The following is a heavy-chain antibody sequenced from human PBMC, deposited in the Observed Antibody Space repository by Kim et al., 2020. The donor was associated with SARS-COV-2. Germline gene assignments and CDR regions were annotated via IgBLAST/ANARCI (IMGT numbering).Heavy chain of an antibody. V-gene: IGHV4-39*01. CDR2: FYYSAMT. Sequence: SETLSLTCTVTGGSIRSSNYCWGWIRQPPGKGLEWIGSFYYSAMTYYNPSLKSRLAISADLSKNQFSLKLNSVTAADTAVYYCARQKTRGPAAAINWFDPWGQGTLVTVSS. D-gene: IGHD6-13*01. CDR1: GGSIRSSNYC. J-gene: IGHJ5*02. CDR3: ARQKTRGPAAAINWFDP.